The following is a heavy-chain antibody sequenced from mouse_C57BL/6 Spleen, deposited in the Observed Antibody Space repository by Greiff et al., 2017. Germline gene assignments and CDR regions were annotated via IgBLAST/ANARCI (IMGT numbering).Heavy chain of an antibody. V-gene: IGHV8-8*01. CDR1: GFSLSTFGMG. Sequence: QVQLMESGPGILQPSQTLSLTCSFSGFSLSTFGMGVGWIRQPSGKGLEWLAHIWWDDDKYYQPALKSQLTITKDTSKNHVFLKIANVDTTDTATNYFARMGYSDYWGQGTTLTVSS. J-gene: IGHJ2*01. CDR3: ARMGYSDY. CDR2: IWWDDDK.